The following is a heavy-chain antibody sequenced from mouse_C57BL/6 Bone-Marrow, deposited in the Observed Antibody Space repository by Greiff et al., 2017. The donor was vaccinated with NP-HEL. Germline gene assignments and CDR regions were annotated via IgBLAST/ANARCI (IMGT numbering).Heavy chain of an antibody. J-gene: IGHJ4*01. Sequence: QVQLNQPGTELVKPGASVKLSCKASGYTFTSYWMHWVKQRPGQGLEWIGNINPSNGGTNYNEKFKSKATLTVDKSSSTAYMQLSSLTSEDSAVYYCARGDYYGSYYYAMDYWGQGTSVTVSS. D-gene: IGHD1-1*01. V-gene: IGHV1-53*01. CDR1: GYTFTSYW. CDR2: INPSNGGT. CDR3: ARGDYYGSYYYAMDY.